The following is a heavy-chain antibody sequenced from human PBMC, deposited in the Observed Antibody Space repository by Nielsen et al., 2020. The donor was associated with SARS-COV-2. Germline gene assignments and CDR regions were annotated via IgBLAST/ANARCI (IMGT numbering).Heavy chain of an antibody. CDR1: GASLIDDY. CDR2: IYDSEST. J-gene: IGHJ4*02. Sequence: SETLSLTCTVSGASLIDDYWSWIRQPPGKGLEWIGYIYDSESTNYNPSLKSRVIISLDTSKNQISLNLTSVTAADTAIYYCARGPGALSHSGEDYWGQGTLVTVTS. V-gene: IGHV4-59*13. D-gene: IGHD1-26*01. CDR3: ARGPGALSHSGEDY.